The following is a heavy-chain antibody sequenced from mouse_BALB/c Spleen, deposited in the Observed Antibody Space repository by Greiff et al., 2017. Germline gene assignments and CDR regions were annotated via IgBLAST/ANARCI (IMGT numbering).Heavy chain of an antibody. CDR2: IRLKSNNYAS. Sequence: EVKVVESGGGLVQPGGSMKLSCDASGFTFSDYWMNWVSQCTGKGLEWVAEIRLKSNNYASHDAESVKGSFTIASEDSKSGVYLRMINLKAVDTGIYYYTRLMICALFAYWGQGTPVTVSA. D-gene: IGHD2-3*01. CDR3: TRLMICALFAY. J-gene: IGHJ3*01. CDR1: GFTFSDYW. V-gene: IGHV6-6*02.